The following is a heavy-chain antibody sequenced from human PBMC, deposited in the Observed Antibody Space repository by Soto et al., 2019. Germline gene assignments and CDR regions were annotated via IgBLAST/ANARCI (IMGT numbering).Heavy chain of an antibody. D-gene: IGHD2-2*01. CDR3: ARDPQRGYSGMDV. J-gene: IGHJ6*02. Sequence: EVQLVESGGGLVQPGGSLRLSCAASGFSFSTYDMNWVRQAPGKCLEWVSYISSGGQTIKSTDSVKGRFTISRDKAKNSLYLQMSGLRDEDKGVYYCARDPQRGYSGMDVWGQGTTVTVSS. CDR2: ISSGGQTI. CDR1: GFSFSTYD. V-gene: IGHV3-48*02.